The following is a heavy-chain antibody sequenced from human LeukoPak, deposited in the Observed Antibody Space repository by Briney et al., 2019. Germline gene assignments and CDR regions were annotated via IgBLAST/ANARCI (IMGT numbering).Heavy chain of an antibody. CDR2: IKHDGREK. J-gene: IGHJ4*02. V-gene: IGHV3-7*01. CDR1: VRTYSRQW. Sequence: GGSLRLSCVASVRTYSRQWLNGVRQAPGQGLEWVANIKHDGREKYYVDSVKGRFTISRDDGQNSLSLHMNSVRAEDTAVYYCAYTNNFYHWGQGALVVVSA. D-gene: IGHD3-16*01. CDR3: AYTNNFYH.